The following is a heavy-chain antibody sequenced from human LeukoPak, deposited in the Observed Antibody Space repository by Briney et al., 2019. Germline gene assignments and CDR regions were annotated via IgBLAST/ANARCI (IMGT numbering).Heavy chain of an antibody. CDR1: GFTFSSYG. CDR2: ISGSGGTT. V-gene: IGHV3-23*01. CDR3: AKPAKTDYADY. D-gene: IGHD1-14*01. Sequence: GGSLRLSCAASGFTFSSYGMSWVRQAPGKGLKWVSAISGSGGTTYYADSVKGRFTISRDNSKNTLYLQMNSLRAADTALYYCAKPAKTDYADYWGQGTLVTVSS. J-gene: IGHJ4*02.